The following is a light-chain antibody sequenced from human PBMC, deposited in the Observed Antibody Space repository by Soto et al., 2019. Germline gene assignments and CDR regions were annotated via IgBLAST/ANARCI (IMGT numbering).Light chain of an antibody. CDR1: QSVSSS. CDR2: DAS. J-gene: IGKJ5*01. V-gene: IGKV3-20*01. CDR3: QQYGSSPQFT. Sequence: EIVLIQSPATLSLSPGERATLSCRASQSVSSSLAWYQQNPGQAPRLLIFDASNRATGIPVRFSGSGSGTDFTLTISSLEPEDFAVYYCQQYGSSPQFTFGQGTRLEIK.